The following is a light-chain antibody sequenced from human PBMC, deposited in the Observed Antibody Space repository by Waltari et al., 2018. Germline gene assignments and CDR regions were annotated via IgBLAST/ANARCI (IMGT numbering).Light chain of an antibody. CDR3: QQYYSSPQT. CDR1: QTILYSSNNENY. J-gene: IGKJ1*01. V-gene: IGKV4-1*01. Sequence: DIVMTQPPDSLAVSRGQRATTNCKSTQTILYSSNNENYLAWYQQRPGQPPKLLIYWSSIRESGVPDRFSGSGSGTDFTLTINSLQAEDVAVYYCQQYYSSPQTFGQGTKVEIK. CDR2: WSS.